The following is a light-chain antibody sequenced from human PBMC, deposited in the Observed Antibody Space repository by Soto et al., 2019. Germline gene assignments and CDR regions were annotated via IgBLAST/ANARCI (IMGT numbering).Light chain of an antibody. J-gene: IGKJ4*01. V-gene: IGKV1-12*01. Sequence: DLQMPQFPSSVSASVGDRVTITCRASQPLGAWLAWYQQKPGKAPKLLIYATSTLESGVPSRFSGSGSGTEFTLTISSLQPEDFATYYCQQADIFQLTFGGGTRVEIK. CDR2: ATS. CDR3: QQADIFQLT. CDR1: QPLGAW.